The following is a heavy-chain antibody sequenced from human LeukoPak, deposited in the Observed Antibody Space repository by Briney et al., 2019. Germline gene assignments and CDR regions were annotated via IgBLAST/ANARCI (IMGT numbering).Heavy chain of an antibody. CDR2: IYESGST. D-gene: IGHD2-2*01. Sequence: SETLSLTCTVSGGPVSSGGYYWSWIRQPPGKGLEWIGYIYESGSTFYNPSLKSRVTISVDTSKNQFSLKLSSVTAADTAVYYCARELKSFVVPAATRHNWFDPWGQGTLVTVSS. V-gene: IGHV4-61*08. CDR3: ARELKSFVVPAATRHNWFDP. J-gene: IGHJ5*02. CDR1: GGPVSSGGYY.